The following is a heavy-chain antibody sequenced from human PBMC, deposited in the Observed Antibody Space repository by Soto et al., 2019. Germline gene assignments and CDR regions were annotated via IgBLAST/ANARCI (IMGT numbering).Heavy chain of an antibody. D-gene: IGHD6-19*01. J-gene: IGHJ4*02. CDR2: INSDGSST. Sequence: EVQLVESGGGLVQPGGSLRLSCAASGFSFSRDWMHWVRQAPGKGLVWVSRINSDGSSTTYADSVKGRFTISRDNAKNTLYLQMSSLRAEDTAVYYCARGIGLAAFDYWGQGTLVTVSS. V-gene: IGHV3-74*03. CDR3: ARGIGLAAFDY. CDR1: GFSFSRDW.